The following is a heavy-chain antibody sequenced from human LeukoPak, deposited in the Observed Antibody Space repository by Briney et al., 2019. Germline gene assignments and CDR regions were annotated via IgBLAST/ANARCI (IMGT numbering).Heavy chain of an antibody. J-gene: IGHJ3*01. CDR3: AKAGVRYSDSSALYAFDF. CDR2: LYYSGST. CDR1: GGSISSASYF. Sequence: PSETLSLTCTVSGGSISSASYFWGWIRQPPGKGLEWIGTLYYSGSTYYSASLKSRVTMSGGTSRNQFSLRLSSVNAADTAVYYCAKAGVRYSDSSALYAFDFWGPGTMVTVSS. D-gene: IGHD3-22*01. V-gene: IGHV4-39*01.